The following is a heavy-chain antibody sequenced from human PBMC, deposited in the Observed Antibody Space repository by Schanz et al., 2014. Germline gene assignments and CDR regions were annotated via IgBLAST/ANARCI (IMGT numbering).Heavy chain of an antibody. V-gene: IGHV4-59*12. CDR1: GDSISNYY. Sequence: QVQLQESGPGLVKPSETLSLTCTVSGDSISNYYWSWIRQPPGKGLEWIGYIYYRGSTYYNPSLKSRVTISTDMSRNQFSLRLKSVTAADTALYYCARERDALDIWGQGTMVIVSS. J-gene: IGHJ3*02. CDR3: ARERDALDI. CDR2: IYYRGST.